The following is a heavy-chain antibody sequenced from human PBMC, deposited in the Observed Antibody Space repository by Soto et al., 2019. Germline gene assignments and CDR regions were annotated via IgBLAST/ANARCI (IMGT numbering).Heavy chain of an antibody. Sequence: PGASLKISCQGSGYSFTSYWIGWVRQMPGKGLEWMGIIYPGDSDTRYSPSFQGQVTISADKSISTAYLQWSSLKASDTAMYYCARHGGVRYYYYGMDVWGQGTTVTVSS. CDR1: GYSFTSYW. J-gene: IGHJ6*02. V-gene: IGHV5-51*01. CDR2: IYPGDSDT. CDR3: ARHGGVRYYYYGMDV. D-gene: IGHD2-21*01.